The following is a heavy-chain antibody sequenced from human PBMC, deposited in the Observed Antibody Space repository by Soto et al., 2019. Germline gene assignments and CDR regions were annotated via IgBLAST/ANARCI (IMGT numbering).Heavy chain of an antibody. CDR2: ISSSSSYI. CDR1: GLTFSSYS. D-gene: IGHD3-22*01. V-gene: IGHV3-21*01. CDR3: ARDASLDYYDSSGYWA. Sequence: GGSLRLSCAASGLTFSSYSMNWVRQAPGKGLEWVSSISSSSSYIYYADSVKGRFTISRDNAKNSLYLQMNSLRAEDTAVYYCARDASLDYYDSSGYWAWGQGTLVTVSS. J-gene: IGHJ5*02.